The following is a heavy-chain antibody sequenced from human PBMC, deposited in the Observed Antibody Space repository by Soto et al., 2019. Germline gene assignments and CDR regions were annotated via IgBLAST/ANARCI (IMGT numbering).Heavy chain of an antibody. CDR1: GGSISSSSYY. D-gene: IGHD5-18*01. CDR3: ARGGYSYGRPDAFDF. Sequence: ETLSLTCTVSGGSISSSSYYWGWIRQPPGKGLEWIGSIYYSGSTYYNPSLKSRVTISVDTSKNQFSLKLTSMTAADTAVYYCARGGYSYGRPDAFDFWGQGTMVTVSS. V-gene: IGHV4-39*07. J-gene: IGHJ3*01. CDR2: IYYSGST.